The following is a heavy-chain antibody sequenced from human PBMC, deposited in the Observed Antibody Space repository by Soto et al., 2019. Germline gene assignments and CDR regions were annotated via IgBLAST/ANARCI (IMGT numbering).Heavy chain of an antibody. Sequence: QVQLQESGPGLVKSSETLSLTCTVSGGSISSYYWCWARQPAGKRLEWIGRFYPTGKTNYNPSLQSRLTMAADTSRIQFSLTATSVTAADTAVYYCARCGLDYGMDVWGQGTTVTVAS. CDR1: GGSISSYY. CDR2: FYPTGKT. J-gene: IGHJ6*02. CDR3: ARCGLDYGMDV. V-gene: IGHV4-4*07. D-gene: IGHD3-16*01.